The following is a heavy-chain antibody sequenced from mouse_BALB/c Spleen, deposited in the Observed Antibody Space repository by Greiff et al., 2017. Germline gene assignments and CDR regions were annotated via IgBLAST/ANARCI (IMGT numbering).Heavy chain of an antibody. CDR2: ISSGGST. CDR3: ARGWLLRDSYWYFDV. CDR1: GFTFSSYA. Sequence: EVKVVESGGGLVKPGGSLKLSCAASGFTFSSYAMSWVRQTPEKRLEWVASISSGGSTYYPDSVKGRFTISRDNARNILYLQMSSLRSEDTAMYYCARGWLLRDSYWYFDVWGAGTTVTVAS. D-gene: IGHD2-3*01. V-gene: IGHV5-6-5*01. J-gene: IGHJ1*01.